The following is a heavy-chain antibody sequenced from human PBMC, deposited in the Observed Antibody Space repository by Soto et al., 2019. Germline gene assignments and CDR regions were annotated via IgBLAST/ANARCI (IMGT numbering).Heavy chain of an antibody. Sequence: QVQLQASGPRLVKPSETLSLTCTVSGGYISRYYWSWIRQPPGKGLEWIGYIYYSGSTNYNPSLKSRVTISVDTSKNQFSLKLSSVTAADTAVYYCARVPSVVRGVSSSFDIWGQGTMVTVSS. J-gene: IGHJ3*02. D-gene: IGHD3-10*01. CDR1: GGYISRYY. CDR3: ARVPSVVRGVSSSFDI. CDR2: IYYSGST. V-gene: IGHV4-59*01.